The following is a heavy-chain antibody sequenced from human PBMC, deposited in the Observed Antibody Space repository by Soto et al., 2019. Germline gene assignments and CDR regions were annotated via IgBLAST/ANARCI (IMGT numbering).Heavy chain of an antibody. CDR1: GDSLSSNSAA. D-gene: IGHD6-13*01. J-gene: IGHJ5*02. CDR2: TYYRSKWYN. CDR3: ARGRSWPRGDWFDP. V-gene: IGHV6-1*01. Sequence: PSQTLSLTCAISGDSLSSNSAAWNWIRQSPSRGPEWLGRTYYRSKWYNDYAVSVRSRITINPDTSKNQFSLQLNSVTPEDTAVYYCARGRSWPRGDWFDPWGQGTLVTVSS.